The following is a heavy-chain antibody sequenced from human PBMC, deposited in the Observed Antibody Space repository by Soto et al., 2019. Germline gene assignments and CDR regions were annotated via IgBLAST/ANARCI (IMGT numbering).Heavy chain of an antibody. D-gene: IGHD3-3*01. Sequence: AGSLTLSCAASGCTFSDYYMSWIRQAPGKGLEWVSYISSSSSYTNYADSVKGRLTISRSNAKHSLYLQMTSRRAEDTGVYYCAREQPHDFSSAPPNCYGMDVWGQGTTVTVSS. CDR3: AREQPHDFSSAPPNCYGMDV. CDR1: GCTFSDYY. V-gene: IGHV3-11*06. CDR2: ISSSSSYT. J-gene: IGHJ6*02.